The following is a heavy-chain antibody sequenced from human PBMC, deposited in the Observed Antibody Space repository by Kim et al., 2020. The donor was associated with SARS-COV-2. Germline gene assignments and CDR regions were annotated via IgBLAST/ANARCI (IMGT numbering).Heavy chain of an antibody. V-gene: IGHV4-39*01. Sequence: SETLSLTCTVSGESIISRNYYWAWMRQPPGKGLEWIGSVSYSGNAYYNPSLTSRVXISVDTSKNQFSVKLRFVIAADTAVYYCAXXPTDSYTYALRWIDPWGQXXLVAVSS. CDR1: GESIISRNYY. D-gene: IGHD2-2*01. CDR3: AXXPTDSYTYALRWIDP. J-gene: IGHJ5*02. CDR2: VSYSGNA.